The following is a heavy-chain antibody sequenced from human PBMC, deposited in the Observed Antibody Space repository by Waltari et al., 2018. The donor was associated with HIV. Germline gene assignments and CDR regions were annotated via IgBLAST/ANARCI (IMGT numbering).Heavy chain of an antibody. J-gene: IGHJ2*01. CDR1: GFIFSSYW. Sequence: EVQLVESGGGLVQPGGSLRLSCAATGFIFSSYWMHWVRQVPGKGLVGVSRIKYDGSSATYADSVKGRFTISRDNAKKTLYLQMNSLRAEDTAVYYCARVEVVISSPWYWYFDLWGRGTLVTVSS. V-gene: IGHV3-74*01. CDR2: IKYDGSSA. D-gene: IGHD3-3*01. CDR3: ARVEVVISSPWYWYFDL.